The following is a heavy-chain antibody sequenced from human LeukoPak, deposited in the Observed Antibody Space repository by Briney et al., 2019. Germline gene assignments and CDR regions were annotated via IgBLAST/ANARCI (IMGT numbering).Heavy chain of an antibody. D-gene: IGHD4-17*01. J-gene: IGHJ4*02. Sequence: SETLSLTCNVSRGSISSGGHYWSWIRQRPGKGLEWMGYTYFTGSTYYNPSLQSRLIISADTSMTQFPLRLRSVTAADTAVYYCARVSFTYGPLDSWGPGILVTVSS. CDR1: RGSISSGGHY. CDR2: TYFTGST. V-gene: IGHV4-31*03. CDR3: ARVSFTYGPLDS.